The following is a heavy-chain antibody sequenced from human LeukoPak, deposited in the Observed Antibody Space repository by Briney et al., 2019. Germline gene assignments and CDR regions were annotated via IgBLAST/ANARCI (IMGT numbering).Heavy chain of an antibody. J-gene: IGHJ4*02. CDR2: IYYSGST. D-gene: IGHD6-13*01. V-gene: IGHV4-39*07. CDR1: GCSISSSSYY. CDR3: ARDSTAGYSSSWYYFDY. Sequence: SETLSLTCTVSGCSISSSSYYWGWIRQPPGKGLEWIGSIYYSGSTYYNPSLKSRVTISVDTSKNQFSLKLSSVTAADTAVYYCARDSTAGYSSSWYYFDYWGQGTLVTVSS.